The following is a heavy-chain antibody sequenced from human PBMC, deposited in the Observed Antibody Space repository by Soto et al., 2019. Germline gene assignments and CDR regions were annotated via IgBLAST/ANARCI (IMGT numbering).Heavy chain of an antibody. CDR3: ARLGGYFQALDS. CDR1: GGSFSGYY. V-gene: IGHV4-34*01. Sequence: LSLTCAVYGGSFSGYYWSWIRQPPGKGLEWIGEINHSGSTNYNPSLKSRVTISVDTSKNQFSLKLTSVTAADTAVYYCARLGGYFQALDSWGQGTLVTVS. D-gene: IGHD3-22*01. CDR2: INHSGST. J-gene: IGHJ4*02.